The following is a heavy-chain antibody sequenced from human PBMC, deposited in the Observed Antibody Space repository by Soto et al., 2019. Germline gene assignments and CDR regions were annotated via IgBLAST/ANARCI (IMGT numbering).Heavy chain of an antibody. D-gene: IGHD3-10*01. CDR2: INHRGSL. V-gene: IGHV4-31*03. CDR3: ARELPHRQGRNMDV. CDR1: GGSMNSGDQY. J-gene: IGHJ6*02. Sequence: QVQLQESGPGLVKPSQTLSLTCTVTGGSMNSGDQYWTGIRHRPGEVLEWFGYINHRGSLYYNPSLKSRVSMSVDTSKNQFSLHRSSVTAADTAVYYCARELPHRQGRNMDVWGQGTTVTVSS.